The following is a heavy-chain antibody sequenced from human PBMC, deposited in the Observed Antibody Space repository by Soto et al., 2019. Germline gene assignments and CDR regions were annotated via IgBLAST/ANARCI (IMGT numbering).Heavy chain of an antibody. J-gene: IGHJ6*02. D-gene: IGHD3-9*01. Sequence: PGGSLRLSCAASGFTFSSYWMSWVRQAPGKGLEWVANIKHDGSEKYYVDSVKGRFTIPRDNAKNSLYLQMNSLRAEDTAVYYCARAAQEQYYDILTGYYNYYGMDVWGQGTTVTVSS. CDR2: IKHDGSEK. CDR1: GFTFSSYW. V-gene: IGHV3-7*03. CDR3: ARAAQEQYYDILTGYYNYYGMDV.